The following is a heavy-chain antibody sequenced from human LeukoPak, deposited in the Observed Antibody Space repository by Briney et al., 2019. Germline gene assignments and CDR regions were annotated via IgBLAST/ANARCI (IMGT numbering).Heavy chain of an antibody. CDR1: GFTFSSYA. D-gene: IGHD3-22*01. Sequence: GGSLRLSCAASGFTFSSYAMSWVRQAPGKGLEWVSAISGSGGSTYYADSVKGRFTIYIDNSKNTLYLQMNSLRAEDTAVYYCAKVSYYDSSGYYPTEYFQHWGQGTLVTVSS. CDR2: ISGSGGST. V-gene: IGHV3-23*01. J-gene: IGHJ1*01. CDR3: AKVSYYDSSGYYPTEYFQH.